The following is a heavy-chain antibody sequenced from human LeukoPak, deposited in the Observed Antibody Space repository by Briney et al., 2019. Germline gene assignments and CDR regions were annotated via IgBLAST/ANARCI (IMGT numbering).Heavy chain of an antibody. CDR2: IYYDGTT. CDR1: GGSISSSTYY. J-gene: IGHJ5*02. D-gene: IGHD6-13*01. Sequence: PSETLSLTCTVSGGSISSSTYYWGWIRQPPGKGLEWIGSIYYDGTTHYNPSLKSRVTISVDTSKNQFFLNLRSVTAADTAVYYCARVPRIEAGATGDWFDPWGQGTVVTVSS. CDR3: ARVPRIEAGATGDWFDP. V-gene: IGHV4-39*07.